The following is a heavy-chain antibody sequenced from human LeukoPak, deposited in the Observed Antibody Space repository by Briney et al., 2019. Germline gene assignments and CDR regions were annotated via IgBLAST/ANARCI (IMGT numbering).Heavy chain of an antibody. D-gene: IGHD3-22*01. CDR2: IYYSGST. CDR3: TRGSIAYFYMDV. V-gene: IGHV4-59*01. J-gene: IGHJ6*03. CDR1: GGSISSYY. Sequence: SETLSLTCTVSGGSISSYYWSWIRQPRGKGLAGIGNIYYSGSTNYNPSLKSRVTISVDTSKNQFSLKLSSVTAADTAVYYCTRGSIAYFYMDVWGKGTTVTISS.